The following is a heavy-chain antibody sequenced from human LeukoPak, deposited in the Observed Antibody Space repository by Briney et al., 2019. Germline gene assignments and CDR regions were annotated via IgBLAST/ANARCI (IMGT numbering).Heavy chain of an antibody. Sequence: SVKVSYKASGGTFSSYAISWVRQAPGQGLEWMGGIIPIFGTSNYAQKFQGRVTITADESTSTAYMELSSLRSEDTAVYYCARAGRYDFWSGFAPPWGQGTLVTVSS. V-gene: IGHV1-69*13. CDR1: GGTFSSYA. D-gene: IGHD3-3*01. CDR2: IIPIFGTS. J-gene: IGHJ5*02. CDR3: ARAGRYDFWSGFAPP.